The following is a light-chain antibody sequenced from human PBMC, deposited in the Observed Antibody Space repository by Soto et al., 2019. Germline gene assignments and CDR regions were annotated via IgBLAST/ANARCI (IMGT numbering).Light chain of an antibody. CDR1: QSIRIF. J-gene: IGKJ1*01. CDR2: AAS. Sequence: DIQMTQSPSSLSASVGDRVTITCRASQSIRIFLNWYQQKPGKAPRLLIYAASSLQSGVPSRFSGSGSGTDFSLTISSLQPEDFATYYCQQSYSTPPWTFGQGTKVDIK. V-gene: IGKV1-39*01. CDR3: QQSYSTPPWT.